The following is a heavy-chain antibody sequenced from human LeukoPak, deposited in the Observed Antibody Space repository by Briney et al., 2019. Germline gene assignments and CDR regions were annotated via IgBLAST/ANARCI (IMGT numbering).Heavy chain of an antibody. CDR1: GGTFSSYA. CDR2: IIPIFGTA. D-gene: IGHD6-6*01. J-gene: IGHJ4*02. Sequence: SVKVSCKASGGTFSSYAISWVRQAPGQGLEWMGGIIPIFGTANYAQKFQGRVTITAGESTSTAYMELSSLRSEDTAVYYCARGYSSSSPFDYWGQGTLVTVSS. CDR3: ARGYSSSSPFDY. V-gene: IGHV1-69*13.